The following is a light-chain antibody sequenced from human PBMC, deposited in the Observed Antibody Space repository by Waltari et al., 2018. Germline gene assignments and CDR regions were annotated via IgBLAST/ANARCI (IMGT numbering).Light chain of an antibody. V-gene: IGLV2-14*01. J-gene: IGLJ3*02. Sequence: QSALTQPASVSGSPGQSLTISCTGTSSAVGAYNYVSWYQQYPGKAPKLMIYEVSSRPSGLSNRFSGSKSGNTASLTISGLQAEDEADYYCTSYTSSGTLVFGGGTKLTVL. CDR3: TSYTSSGTLV. CDR2: EVS. CDR1: SSAVGAYNY.